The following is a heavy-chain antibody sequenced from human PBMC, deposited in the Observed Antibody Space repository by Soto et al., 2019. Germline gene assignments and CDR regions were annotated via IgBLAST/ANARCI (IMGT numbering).Heavy chain of an antibody. D-gene: IGHD2-15*01. CDR3: ARDGWPAGYCSGGSCNGMDV. CDR2: ISYDGSNK. CDR1: GFTFSSYA. J-gene: IGHJ6*02. Sequence: QVQLVESGGGVVQPGRSLRLSCAASGFTFSSYAMHWVRQAPGKGLEWVAVISYDGSNKYYADSVNGRFTISRDNSKNTLSLQINSVRAEDTAVYYCARDGWPAGYCSGGSCNGMDVWGQGTTVTVS. V-gene: IGHV3-30-3*01.